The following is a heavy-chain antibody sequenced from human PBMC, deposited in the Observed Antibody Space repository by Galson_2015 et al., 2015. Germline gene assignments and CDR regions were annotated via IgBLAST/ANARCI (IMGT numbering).Heavy chain of an antibody. D-gene: IGHD3-22*01. CDR2: IKQDGSEK. V-gene: IGHV3-7*05. CDR3: ARGPYDSSGILDY. J-gene: IGHJ4*02. CDR1: GFTFSSYW. Sequence: SLRLSCAASGFTFSSYWMSWVRQAPGKGLEWVANIKQDGSEKYYVDSVKGRFTISRDNAKNSLYLQMNSLRAEDTAVYYCARGPYDSSGILDYWGQGTLVTVSS.